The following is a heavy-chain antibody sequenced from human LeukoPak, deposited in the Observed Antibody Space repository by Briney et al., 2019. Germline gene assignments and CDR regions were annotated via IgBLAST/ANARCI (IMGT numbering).Heavy chain of an antibody. D-gene: IGHD1-26*01. Sequence: SETLSLTCTVSGGSISSSSYYWGWIRQPPGKGLEWIGSIYYSGSTYYNPSLKSRVTISVDTSKNQFSLKLSSVTAADTAVYYCARHGSGTYDGSIDYWGQGTLVTVSS. V-gene: IGHV4-39*01. J-gene: IGHJ4*02. CDR1: GGSISSSSYY. CDR3: ARHGSGTYDGSIDY. CDR2: IYYSGST.